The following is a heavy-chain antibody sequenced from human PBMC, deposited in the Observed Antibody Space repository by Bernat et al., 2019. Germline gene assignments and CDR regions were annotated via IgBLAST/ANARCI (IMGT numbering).Heavy chain of an antibody. CDR2: INHSGST. CDR1: GGSFSGYY. CDR3: ARDYQLLSFDY. J-gene: IGHJ4*02. D-gene: IGHD2-2*01. Sequence: QVQLQQWGAGLLKPSETLSLTCAVYGGSFSGYYWSWIRQPPGNGLEWIGEINHSGSTNYNPSLKSRVTISVDTSKNQFSLKLSSVTAADTAVYYCARDYQLLSFDYWGQGTLVTVSS. V-gene: IGHV4-34*01.